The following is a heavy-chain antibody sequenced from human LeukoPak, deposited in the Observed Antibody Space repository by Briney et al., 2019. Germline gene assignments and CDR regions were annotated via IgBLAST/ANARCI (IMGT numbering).Heavy chain of an antibody. J-gene: IGHJ4*02. CDR1: GFTFSSYY. Sequence: GGSLRLSCAASGFTFSSYYMHWVRQTPGQGLVWVSCIQDDGSNTNHADSVKGRFTISRDNAKNTLYLQMNSLRAEDTAVYYCAKDRGIAVAGDSRYWGQGTLVTVSS. CDR2: IQDDGSNT. V-gene: IGHV3-74*01. D-gene: IGHD6-19*01. CDR3: AKDRGIAVAGDSRY.